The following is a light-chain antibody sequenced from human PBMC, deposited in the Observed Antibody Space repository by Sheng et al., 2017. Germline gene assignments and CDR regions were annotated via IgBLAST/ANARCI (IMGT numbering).Light chain of an antibody. CDR1: QSIDNW. J-gene: IGKJ1*01. CDR3: QQYSMCWA. CDR2: KTS. Sequence: DIQMTQSPSTLSASIGDRVTITCRASQSIDNWLAWYQQKPGKAPNLIIYKTSTLQSGVPSRFSGSGSGTEFTLTISSLQPDDFATYYCQQYSMCWAFGQGTEGGNQT. V-gene: IGKV1-5*03.